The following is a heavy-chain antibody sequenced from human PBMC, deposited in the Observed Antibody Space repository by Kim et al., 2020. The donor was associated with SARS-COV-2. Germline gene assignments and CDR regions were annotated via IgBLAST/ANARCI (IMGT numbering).Heavy chain of an antibody. CDR2: VRANPEGGTT. Sequence: GGSLRLSCAASGFGFINAWMSWIRQAPGKGPEWVGCVRANPEGGTTDYAASVKDRFTISRDDSKFMVYLYMDNLKIDYTGMYYCTDGTSYSSGHADFWG. D-gene: IGHD3-22*01. V-gene: IGHV3-15*05. CDR3: TDGTSYSSGHADF. CDR1: GFGFINAW. J-gene: IGHJ4*01.